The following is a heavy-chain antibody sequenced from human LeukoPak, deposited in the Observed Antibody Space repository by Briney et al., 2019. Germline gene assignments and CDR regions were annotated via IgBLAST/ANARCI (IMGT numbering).Heavy chain of an antibody. Sequence: GGSLRLSCAVSGFTFSSYAMRWVSQAPGKGLGWDAAVSGSGGSTNYGDSVKGPFTISRDNSKNTLYLQMNRLRAADTAVYYSAKRISSSSYAFSHHWGQATLLTLSS. J-gene: IGHJ1*01. CDR2: VSGSGGST. V-gene: IGHV3-23*01. D-gene: IGHD6-13*01. CDR3: AKRISSSSYAFSHH. CDR1: GFTFSSYA.